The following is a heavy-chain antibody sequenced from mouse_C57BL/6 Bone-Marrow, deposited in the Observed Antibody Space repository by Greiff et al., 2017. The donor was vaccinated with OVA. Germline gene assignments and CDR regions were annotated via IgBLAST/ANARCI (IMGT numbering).Heavy chain of an antibody. CDR3: APYAMDY. V-gene: IGHV5-17*01. CDR2: ISSGSSTI. Sequence: EVQLQQSGGGLVKPGGSLKLSCAASGFTFSDYGMHWVRQAPEKGLEWVAYISSGSSTIYYADTVKGRFTISRDNAKNTLFLQMTSLRSEDTAMYYCAPYAMDYWGQGTSVTVSS. J-gene: IGHJ4*01. CDR1: GFTFSDYG.